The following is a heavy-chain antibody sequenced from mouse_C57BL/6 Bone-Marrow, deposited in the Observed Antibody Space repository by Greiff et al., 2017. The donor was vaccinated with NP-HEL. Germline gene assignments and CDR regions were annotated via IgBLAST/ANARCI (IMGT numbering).Heavy chain of an antibody. CDR2: SRNKANDYTT. Sequence: EVKLMESGGGLVQSGRSLRLSCATSGFTFSDFYMEWVRQAPGKGLEWIAASRNKANDYTTEYSASVKGRFIVSRDTSPSIHFLQMNALRAEDAAIYYCARGRYDYDVRMDYWGQGTSVTVSS. CDR3: ARGRYDYDVRMDY. D-gene: IGHD2-4*01. J-gene: IGHJ4*01. CDR1: GFTFSDFY. V-gene: IGHV7-1*01.